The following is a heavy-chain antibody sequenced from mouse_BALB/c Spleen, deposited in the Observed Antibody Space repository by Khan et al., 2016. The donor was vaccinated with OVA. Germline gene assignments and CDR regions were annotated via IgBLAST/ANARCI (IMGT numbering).Heavy chain of an antibody. CDR1: GFNIKDTH. CDR3: APAGTGDYFDY. V-gene: IGHV14-3*02. CDR2: IDPANDNS. Sequence: VQLKQSGAELVKPGASVKLSCTASGFNIKDTHMHWVKQRPEQGLEWIGRIDPANDNSKYDPRFQGKATITADTSSNTAYPHLSSLTSEDTAVYYCAPAGTGDYFDYWGQGTTLTVSS. J-gene: IGHJ2*01. D-gene: IGHD4-1*01.